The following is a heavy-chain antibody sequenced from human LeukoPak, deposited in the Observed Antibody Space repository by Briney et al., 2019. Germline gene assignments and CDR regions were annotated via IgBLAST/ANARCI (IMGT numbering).Heavy chain of an antibody. CDR2: IYYSGST. V-gene: IGHV4-39*01. Sequence: SETLSLTCTVSGGSISSGSYYWGRIRQPPGKGLEWIGSIYYSGSTYYNPSLKSRVTISVDTSKNQFSLKLSSVTAADTAVYYCARQNFRAMGVLDYWGQGTLVTVSS. D-gene: IGHD5-18*01. CDR3: ARQNFRAMGVLDY. CDR1: GGSISSGSYY. J-gene: IGHJ4*02.